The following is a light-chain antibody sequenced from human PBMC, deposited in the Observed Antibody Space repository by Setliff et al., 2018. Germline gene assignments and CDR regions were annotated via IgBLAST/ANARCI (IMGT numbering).Light chain of an antibody. Sequence: QSALTQPASVSGSPGQSITISCTGSISNIGGYNFVSWYRQYPGEVPKLMIFEVNNRPSGVSNRFSGSKSGNTASLTISGLQPEDEADYYCSSYTNYNLAIFGPGTKV. CDR3: SSYTNYNLAI. CDR2: EVN. CDR1: ISNIGGYNF. J-gene: IGLJ1*01. V-gene: IGLV2-14*01.